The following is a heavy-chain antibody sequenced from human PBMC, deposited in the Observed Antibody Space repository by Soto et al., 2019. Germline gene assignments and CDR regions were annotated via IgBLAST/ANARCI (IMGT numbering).Heavy chain of an antibody. CDR1: GFKFSSYG. V-gene: IGHV3-74*01. CDR3: ARSTIAPHLFMYPFDS. Sequence: AGGSLRLSCAASGFKFSSYGMHWVRQAPGKGLVWVSRINSDGSSTYYADSVKGRFTISRDNAKNTLYLQMNSLRAEDTAVYYCARSTIAPHLFMYPFDSWGQGTLVTVSS. D-gene: IGHD6-6*01. J-gene: IGHJ4*01. CDR2: INSDGSST.